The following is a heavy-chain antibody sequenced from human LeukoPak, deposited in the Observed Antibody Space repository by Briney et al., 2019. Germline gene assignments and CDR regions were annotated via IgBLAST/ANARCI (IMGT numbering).Heavy chain of an antibody. CDR1: GLTVSSYG. V-gene: IGHV3-23*01. CDR3: AKYTSGTSYRGLDQ. CDR2: IIGSAVNT. D-gene: IGHD3-10*01. Sequence: GESLRLSCGASGLTVSSYGMSRVRQAPGKGLEWVSTIIGSAVNTYYADSVKGRFTISRDDSKNTVYLQMNSLRAEDTAVYSCAKYTSGTSYRGLDQWGQGTLVTVSS. J-gene: IGHJ4*02.